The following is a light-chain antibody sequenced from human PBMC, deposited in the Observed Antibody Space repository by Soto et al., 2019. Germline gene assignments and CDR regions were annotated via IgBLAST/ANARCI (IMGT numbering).Light chain of an antibody. CDR1: QSISSW. CDR2: DAS. J-gene: IGKJ3*01. V-gene: IGKV1-5*01. CDR3: QQYNSYLFP. Sequence: DIQMTQSPSTLSASVGDRVTITCRAIQSISSWLAWYQQKTGKAPKLLIYDASSLESGVPSRFSDSGSGTEIALTIRSLQPDNLATYYCQQYNSYLFPLGPGTKVNIK.